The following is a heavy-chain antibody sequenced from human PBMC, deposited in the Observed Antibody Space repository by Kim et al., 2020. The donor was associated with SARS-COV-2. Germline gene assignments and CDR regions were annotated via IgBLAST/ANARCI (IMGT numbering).Heavy chain of an antibody. V-gene: IGHV7-4-1*02. J-gene: IGHJ4*02. CDR3: ARGWPYYYGSGSYRPPFDY. CDR2: INTNTGNP. CDR1: GYTFTSYA. Sequence: ASVKVSCKASGYTFTSYAMNWVRQAPGQGLEWMGWINTNTGNPTYAQGFTGRFVFSLDTSVGTAYLQISSLKAEDTAVYYCARGWPYYYGSGSYRPPFDYWGQGTLVTVSS. D-gene: IGHD3-10*01.